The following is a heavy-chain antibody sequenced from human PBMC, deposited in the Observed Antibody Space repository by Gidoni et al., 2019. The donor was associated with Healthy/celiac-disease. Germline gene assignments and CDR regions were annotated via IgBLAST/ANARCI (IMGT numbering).Heavy chain of an antibody. J-gene: IGHJ4*02. CDR2: IYYSGST. Sequence: QLQLQESGPGLVKPSETLSLTCTVSGAPTSSSSYYWGCIRQPPGKGLEWIGSIYYSGSTYYNPSLKSRVTISVDTSKNQFSLKLSSVTAADTAVYYCARQAGSGSERGRITYDWGQGTLVTVSS. CDR1: GAPTSSSSYY. V-gene: IGHV4-39*01. CDR3: ARQAGSGSERGRITYD. D-gene: IGHD2-15*01.